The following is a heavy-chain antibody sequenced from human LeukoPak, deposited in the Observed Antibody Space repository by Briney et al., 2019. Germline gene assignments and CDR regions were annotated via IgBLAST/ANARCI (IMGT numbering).Heavy chain of an antibody. V-gene: IGHV1-69*05. CDR3: AYHPQSNWFDP. CDR2: IIPIFGTA. CDR1: GGTFSSYA. Sequence: GASVKVSCKASGGTFSSYAISWVRQAPGQGLEWMGGIIPIFGTANYAQKFQGRVTITTDESTSAAYMELSSLRSEDTAVYYCAYHPQSNWFDPWGQGTLVTVSS. J-gene: IGHJ5*02.